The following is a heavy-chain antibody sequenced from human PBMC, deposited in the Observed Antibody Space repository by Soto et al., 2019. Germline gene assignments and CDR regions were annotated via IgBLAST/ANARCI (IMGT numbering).Heavy chain of an antibody. CDR3: ARARFGLLGFCSSTGSAGIYV. V-gene: IGHV3-66*01. Sequence: GGSLRLSCAASGFTASSNYLSWVRQAPGKGLEWVSVIYSGGSTYYADSVKGRFTISRDNSKNTLYLQMNSLRAEDTAVYYCARARFGLLGFCSSTGSAGIYVLAQRTTLTISS. J-gene: IGHJ6*02. CDR1: GFTASSNY. D-gene: IGHD2-2*01. CDR2: IYSGGST.